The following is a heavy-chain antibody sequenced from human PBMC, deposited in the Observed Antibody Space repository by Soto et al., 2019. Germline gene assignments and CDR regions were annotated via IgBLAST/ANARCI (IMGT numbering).Heavy chain of an antibody. D-gene: IGHD2-8*01. V-gene: IGHV5-10-1*03. Sequence: EVQLVQSGGEVKKPGESLKISCKGSGYSFPTYWISWVRQMPGKGLEWMGRIDPSDSYTSYRPSFQGHVTISVDKSISTAYLQLSSLQASDTAMYYCARHKKNAVALLDYWGQGTLVTVSS. CDR2: IDPSDSYT. CDR1: GYSFPTYW. J-gene: IGHJ4*02. CDR3: ARHKKNAVALLDY.